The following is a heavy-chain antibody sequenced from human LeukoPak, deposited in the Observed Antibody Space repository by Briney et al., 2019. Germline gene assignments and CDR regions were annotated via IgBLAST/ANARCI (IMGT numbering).Heavy chain of an antibody. CDR3: ARLQVHCGGDCYTRWFDP. J-gene: IGHJ5*02. Sequence: SETPSLTCTASGGSFSSYYWSWIRQPPGKGLEWIAYIYYSGSTKYNPYPKSRVTISLDRSKHQFSLKLRSVTAADTAVYYCARLQVHCGGDCYTRWFDPWGQGTLVTVSS. V-gene: IGHV4-59*08. CDR2: IYYSGST. CDR1: GGSFSSYY. D-gene: IGHD2-21*02.